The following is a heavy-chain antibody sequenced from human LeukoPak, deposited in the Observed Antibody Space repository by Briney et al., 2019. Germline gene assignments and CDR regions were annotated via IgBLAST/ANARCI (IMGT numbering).Heavy chain of an antibody. Sequence: GGSLRLSCAASGFTLSDYWMNWVRQAPGKGLEWVANINLHGSVKLHVDSVEGRSTISRDNAKNSLFLQMTSLKVEDTAVYYCAAWGLYSYWGQGTLVTVSS. CDR1: GFTLSDYW. CDR2: INLHGSVK. CDR3: AAWGLYSY. V-gene: IGHV3-7*01. J-gene: IGHJ4*02. D-gene: IGHD4-11*01.